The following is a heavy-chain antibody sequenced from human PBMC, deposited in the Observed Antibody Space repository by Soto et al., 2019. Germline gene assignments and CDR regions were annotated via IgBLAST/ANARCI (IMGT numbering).Heavy chain of an antibody. CDR1: GGTFSSYA. CDR3: ARNPKGYCSGGSCYSNWFDP. V-gene: IGHV1-69*12. J-gene: IGHJ5*02. CDR2: XXPIFGTA. Sequence: QVQLVQSGAEVKKPGSSVKVSCKASGGTFSSYAISWVRQAPGQGLEXMGGXXPIFGTANYAQKFQGRVTITADESTSTAYMELSSLRSEDTAVYYCARNPKGYCSGGSCYSNWFDPWGQGTLVTVSS. D-gene: IGHD2-15*01.